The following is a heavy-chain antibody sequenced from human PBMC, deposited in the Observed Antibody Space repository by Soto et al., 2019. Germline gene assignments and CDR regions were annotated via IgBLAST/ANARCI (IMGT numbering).Heavy chain of an antibody. V-gene: IGHV4-31*03. CDR3: ATTAPTYYYDSSGYYPFDY. J-gene: IGHJ4*02. Sequence: PSETLSLTCTVSGGSISSGGYYWSWIRQRPGKGLEWIGYIYYSGSTYYNPSLKSRVTISVDTSKNQFSLKLSSVTAADTAVYYCATTAPTYYYDSSGYYPFDYWGQGTLVTVSS. CDR1: GGSISSGGYY. D-gene: IGHD3-22*01. CDR2: IYYSGST.